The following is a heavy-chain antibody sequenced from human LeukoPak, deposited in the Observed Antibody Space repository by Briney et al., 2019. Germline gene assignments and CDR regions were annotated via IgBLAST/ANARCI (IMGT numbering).Heavy chain of an antibody. CDR1: GYTFTSYG. D-gene: IGHD3-16*01. V-gene: IGHV1-18*01. CDR2: ISAYNGNT. CDR3: ARDVPRRTFMITFGGDTPTPIDY. J-gene: IGHJ4*02. Sequence: ASVKVSCKASGYTFTSYGISWVRQAPGQGLEWMGWISAYNGNTNYAQKLQGRVTMTTDTSTSTAYMELRSLRSDDTAVYYCARDVPRRTFMITFGGDTPTPIDYWGQGTLVTVSS.